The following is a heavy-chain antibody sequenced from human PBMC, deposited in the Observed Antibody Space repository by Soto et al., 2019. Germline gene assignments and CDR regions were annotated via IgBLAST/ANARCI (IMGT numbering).Heavy chain of an antibody. V-gene: IGHV3-21*01. Sequence: CAASGLTFSSYSMNWVRHAPGKGLEWVSSISSSSSYIYYADSVKGRFTISRDNAKNSLYLQMNSLRAEDTAVYYCARDSTAGSSYYYYGMDVWGQGTTVTVSS. J-gene: IGHJ6*02. CDR1: GLTFSSYS. D-gene: IGHD6-13*01. CDR2: ISSSSSYI. CDR3: ARDSTAGSSYYYYGMDV.